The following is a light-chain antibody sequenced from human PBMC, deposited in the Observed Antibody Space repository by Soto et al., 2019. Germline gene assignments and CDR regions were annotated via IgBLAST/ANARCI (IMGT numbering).Light chain of an antibody. CDR2: VAS. CDR3: QQRTNGPSPT. CDR1: QSVGST. Sequence: EIVLTQSPATLSLSPGQRATLSCRASQSVGSTLAWYQQKPGQAPRLLIYVASNRATGIPARFSGSGSETDFSFPISSRQPEDFAVFYCQQRTNGPSPTFGGGTKVEIK. J-gene: IGKJ4*01. V-gene: IGKV3-11*01.